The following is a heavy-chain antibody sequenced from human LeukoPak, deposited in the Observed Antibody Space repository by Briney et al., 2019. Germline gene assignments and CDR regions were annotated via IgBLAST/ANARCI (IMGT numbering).Heavy chain of an antibody. CDR2: ISSSGSTI. D-gene: IGHD1-1*01. CDR1: GFTFSDYY. CDR3: ARPNWSDYYYYMDF. V-gene: IGHV3-11*04. J-gene: IGHJ6*03. Sequence: GGSLRLSCAASGFTFSDYYMSWIRQAPGKGLEWVSYISSSGSTIYYADSVKGRFTISRDNAKNSLYLQMNSLRAEDTAVYYCARPNWSDYYYYMDFWGKGTTVTVSS.